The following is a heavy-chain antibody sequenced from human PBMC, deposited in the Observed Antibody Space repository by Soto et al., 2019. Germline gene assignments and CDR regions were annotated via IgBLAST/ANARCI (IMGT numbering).Heavy chain of an antibody. CDR1: GFTFSSYG. CDR2: ISYDGSNK. V-gene: IGHV3-30*18. CDR3: AKDRGSSGWYKGISYYYYGMDV. J-gene: IGHJ6*02. Sequence: PGGSLRLSCAASGFTFSSYGMHWVRRAPGKGLEWVAVISYDGSNKYYADSVKGRFTISRDNSKNTLYLQMNSLRAEDTAVYYCAKDRGSSGWYKGISYYYYGMDVWGQGTTVTVS. D-gene: IGHD6-19*01.